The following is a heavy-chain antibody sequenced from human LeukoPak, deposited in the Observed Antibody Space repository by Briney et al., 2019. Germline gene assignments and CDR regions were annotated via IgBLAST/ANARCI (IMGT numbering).Heavy chain of an antibody. D-gene: IGHD6-13*01. Sequence: KPSETLSLTCTVSGDSISSYHWSWIRQPAGKGLEWIGRIYGSGSTNYNPSLKSRVSMSVDTSKNQFSLKLNSVTAADTAVYFCVRGPSHSSSWFFDYWGQGTLVTVSS. CDR3: VRGPSHSSSWFFDY. V-gene: IGHV4-4*07. J-gene: IGHJ4*02. CDR1: GDSISSYH. CDR2: IYGSGST.